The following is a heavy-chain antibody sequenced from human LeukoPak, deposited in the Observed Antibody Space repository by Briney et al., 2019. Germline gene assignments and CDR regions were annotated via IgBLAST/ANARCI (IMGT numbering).Heavy chain of an antibody. V-gene: IGHV3-66*01. Sequence: PGGSLRLSCAASGFSVSINYMSWVRQAPGKGLEWVSVIYSGGSTYYADSVKGRFTISRDNSKNTLYLQMNSLRVEDTAVYYCARDFCSAGSCYPDNWGQGTLVTVSS. J-gene: IGHJ4*02. CDR3: ARDFCSAGSCYPDN. CDR1: GFSVSINY. CDR2: IYSGGST. D-gene: IGHD2-15*01.